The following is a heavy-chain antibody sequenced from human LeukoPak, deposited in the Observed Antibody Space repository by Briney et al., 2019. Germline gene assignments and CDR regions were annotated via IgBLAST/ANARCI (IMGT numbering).Heavy chain of an antibody. CDR3: ARRNSSSWYNYYFDY. CDR2: IYYSGST. V-gene: IGHV4-59*08. D-gene: IGHD6-13*01. J-gene: IGHJ4*02. CDR1: GGSISSYY. Sequence: SETLSLPCTVPGGSISSYYWSWIQQPPGKGLEWIGYIYYSGSTNYNPSLKSRVTISVDTSKNQFSLKLSSVTAADTAVYYCARRNSSSWYNYYFDYWGQGTLVTVSS.